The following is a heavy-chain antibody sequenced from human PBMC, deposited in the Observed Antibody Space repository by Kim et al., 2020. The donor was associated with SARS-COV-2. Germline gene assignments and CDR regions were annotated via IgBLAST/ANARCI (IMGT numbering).Heavy chain of an antibody. J-gene: IGHJ4*02. D-gene: IGHD2-8*02. CDR2: ISYDGSNK. CDR1: GFTFSDYG. Sequence: GGSLRLSCAVSGFTFSDYGMHWVRQAPGKGLEWVAVISYDGSNKFYADSVKGRFTISRDNSKNTLYLQMNSLRPEDTAVYYCAKDSNGWVGYWGQGVLVTFSS. CDR3: AKDSNGWVGY. V-gene: IGHV3-30*18.